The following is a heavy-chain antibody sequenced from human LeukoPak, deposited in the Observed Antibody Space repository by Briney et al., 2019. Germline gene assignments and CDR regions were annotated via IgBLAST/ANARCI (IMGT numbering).Heavy chain of an antibody. V-gene: IGHV3-23*01. D-gene: IGHD1-26*01. Sequence: PGGSLRLSCSASGFPFSSYAMHWVRQAPGKGLEWVSAISGSGNSTYYADSVKGRFTISRDNSKNTLYLQMNSLRAEDTAVYYCANVISARKWELLPWFDPWGQGTLVTVSS. CDR3: ANVISARKWELLPWFDP. J-gene: IGHJ5*02. CDR2: ISGSGNST. CDR1: GFPFSSYA.